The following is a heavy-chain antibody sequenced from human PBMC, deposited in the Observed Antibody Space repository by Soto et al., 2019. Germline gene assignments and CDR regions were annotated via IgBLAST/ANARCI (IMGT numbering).Heavy chain of an antibody. D-gene: IGHD6-25*01. CDR2: IYPGDSDT. CDR1: GYXFTTYL. CDR3: ARRAAAYNWFDP. J-gene: IGHJ5*02. Sequence: PXEXLKSSCKSSGYXFTTYLVVWVRQMPGKGLEWMGVIYPGDSDTRYSPSFQGQVTISADKSISTAFLQWSSLKASDTAMYYCARRAAAYNWFDPWGQGTLGTVS. V-gene: IGHV5-51*01.